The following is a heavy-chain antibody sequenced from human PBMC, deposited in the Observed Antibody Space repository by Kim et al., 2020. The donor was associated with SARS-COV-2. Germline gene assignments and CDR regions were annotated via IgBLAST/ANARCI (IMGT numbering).Heavy chain of an antibody. Sequence: GGSLRLSCAASGFTFSSYSMNWVRQVPGKGLEWVSYISSSSSTIYYADSVKGRFTISRDNAKNSLYLQMNSLRDEDTAVYYCARDLDYDFWSGYAKTFDYWGQGTLVTVSS. D-gene: IGHD3-3*01. J-gene: IGHJ4*02. CDR3: ARDLDYDFWSGYAKTFDY. CDR1: GFTFSSYS. CDR2: ISSSSSTI. V-gene: IGHV3-48*02.